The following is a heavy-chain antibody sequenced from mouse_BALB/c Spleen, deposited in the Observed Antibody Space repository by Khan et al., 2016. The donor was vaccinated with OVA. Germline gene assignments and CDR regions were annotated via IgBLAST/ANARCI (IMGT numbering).Heavy chain of an antibody. CDR1: GYTFSNYW. Sequence: QVQLQQSGAELMKPGASVKISCKATGYTFSNYWIEWVKQRPGHGLEWIGEILPGSGSTNHNERIKGKAIFTSDTSSNTSYMQLRCLTSENSAGEFCARVKHGSKDSVEYWGQGTLLTVSA. D-gene: IGHD1-1*01. CDR2: ILPGSGST. CDR3: ARVKHGSKDSVEY. V-gene: IGHV1-9*01. J-gene: IGHJ2*01.